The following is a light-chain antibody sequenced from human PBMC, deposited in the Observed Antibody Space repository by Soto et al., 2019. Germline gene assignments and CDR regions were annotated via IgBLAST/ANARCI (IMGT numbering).Light chain of an antibody. Sequence: EIVLTQSPGSLSLSPGQRATLSCRASQSVDTTFFAWYQKKPGQAPRLLIYGASKRATGIPDRVSGSGSGTDFTLIISRLEREDFAVYSCQQYMSSVTFGQGTKVEIK. CDR3: QQYMSSVT. V-gene: IGKV3-20*01. J-gene: IGKJ1*01. CDR2: GAS. CDR1: QSVDTTF.